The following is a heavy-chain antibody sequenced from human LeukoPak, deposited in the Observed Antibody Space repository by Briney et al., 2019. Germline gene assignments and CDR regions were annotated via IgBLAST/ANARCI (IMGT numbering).Heavy chain of an antibody. CDR1: GFTFSSYA. V-gene: IGHV3-23*01. Sequence: GGSLRLSCAASGFTFSSYAMSWVRQAPGKGLEWVSAISGGGGSTYYADSVKGRFTISRDNSKNTLYLQMNSLRAEDTAVYYCANQGDDYVWGSYRNDFDYWGQGTLVTVSS. CDR2: ISGGGGST. CDR3: ANQGDDYVWGSYRNDFDY. D-gene: IGHD3-16*02. J-gene: IGHJ4*02.